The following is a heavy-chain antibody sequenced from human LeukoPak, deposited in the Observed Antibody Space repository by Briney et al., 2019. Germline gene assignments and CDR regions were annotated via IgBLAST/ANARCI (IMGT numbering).Heavy chain of an antibody. V-gene: IGHV3-48*03. J-gene: IGHJ4*02. CDR1: GFTFSSYE. CDR3: ARKLASISTSPIDY. Sequence: WGSLRLSCAASGFTFSSYEMNWVRQAPGKGLEWVSYISSSGSTQYNADSVRGRYTISRKNAKKSLNLQMNRLRAEDTAVYYCARKLASISTSPIDYWGQGTLVTVSS. CDR2: ISSSGSTQ. D-gene: IGHD6-6*01.